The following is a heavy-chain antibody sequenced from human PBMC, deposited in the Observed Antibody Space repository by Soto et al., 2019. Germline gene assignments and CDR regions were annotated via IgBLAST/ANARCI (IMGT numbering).Heavy chain of an antibody. Sequence: ASVKVSCKASGGTFSSYAISWVRQAPGQGLEWMGGIIPIFGTANYAQKFQGRVTITADESTSTAYMELSSLRSEDTAVYYCATNYDFWSGYYTPHYYGMDVWGQGTTVTVSS. CDR3: ATNYDFWSGYYTPHYYGMDV. CDR2: IIPIFGTA. J-gene: IGHJ6*02. D-gene: IGHD3-3*01. CDR1: GGTFSSYA. V-gene: IGHV1-69*13.